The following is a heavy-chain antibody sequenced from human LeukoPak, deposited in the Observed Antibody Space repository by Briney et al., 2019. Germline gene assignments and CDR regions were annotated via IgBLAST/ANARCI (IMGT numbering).Heavy chain of an antibody. CDR1: GYTFTGYY. D-gene: IGHD3-22*01. Sequence: ASVKVSCKASGYTFTGYYMHWVRQAPGQGLEWMGWINPNSGGTNYAQKFQGRVTMTRDTSISTAYMELSRLRSDDTAVYYCAREYDSSGYYQPDGLDDAFDIWGQGTLVTVSS. CDR3: AREYDSSGYYQPDGLDDAFDI. CDR2: INPNSGGT. J-gene: IGHJ3*02. V-gene: IGHV1-2*02.